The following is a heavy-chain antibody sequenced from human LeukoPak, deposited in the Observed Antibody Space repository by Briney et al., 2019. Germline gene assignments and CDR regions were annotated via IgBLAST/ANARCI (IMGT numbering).Heavy chain of an antibody. J-gene: IGHJ4*02. V-gene: IGHV4-59*02. CDR2: VYDSGST. CDR1: GGSVSGYY. CDR3: ARIHRYCSGGACYVLDN. D-gene: IGHD2-15*01. Sequence: PSETLSLTCVVSGGSVSGYYWGWIRRPPGRGLEWIGYVYDSGSTNYNPSFKSRITISVDTSRNQFSLQLSSVTAADTAVYYCARIHRYCSGGACYVLDNWGQGTLVAVSS.